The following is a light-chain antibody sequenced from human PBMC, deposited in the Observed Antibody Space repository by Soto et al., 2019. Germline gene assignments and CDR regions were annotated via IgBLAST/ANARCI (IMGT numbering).Light chain of an antibody. CDR2: DVS. J-gene: IGLJ2*01. CDR3: CSYAGDLAL. CDR1: SSDVGGYDF. Sequence: ALTQPRSVSGSPGQSVTISCTGTSSDVGGYDFVSWYQQHQGKAPKLIISDVSKRPSGVPDRFSGSKSGNTASLTISGLQAEDEADYYCCSYAGDLALFGGGTKVTVL. V-gene: IGLV2-11*01.